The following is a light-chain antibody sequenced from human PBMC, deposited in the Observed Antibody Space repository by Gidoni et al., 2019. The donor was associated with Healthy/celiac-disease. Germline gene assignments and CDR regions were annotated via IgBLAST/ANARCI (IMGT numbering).Light chain of an antibody. V-gene: IGKV4-1*01. CDR2: WAS. CDR3: QQYYSTPWT. J-gene: IGKJ1*01. Sequence: DLVLTQSPDSLAVSLGERATINCKSSQSVLYSSNNKNYLAWYQQKQGQPPKLLIYWASTRESGVPDRFSGSGSGTDFTLTISSLQAEDVAVYYCQQYYSTPWTFGQGTKVEIK. CDR1: QSVLYSSNNKNY.